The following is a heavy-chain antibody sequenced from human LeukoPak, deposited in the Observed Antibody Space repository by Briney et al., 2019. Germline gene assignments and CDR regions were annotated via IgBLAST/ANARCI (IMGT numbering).Heavy chain of an antibody. D-gene: IGHD1-26*01. CDR3: GRVRPGDADY. Sequence: GGSLRLSCAASGFTFSTYWTTWVRQAPGKGLEWVASISSDGSGKYYMDSVKGRFTISRDNAKNSLFLQMNSLRAEDTAVHYCGRVRPGDADYWGQGTLVTVSS. CDR1: GFTFSTYW. J-gene: IGHJ4*02. CDR2: ISSDGSGK. V-gene: IGHV3-7*01.